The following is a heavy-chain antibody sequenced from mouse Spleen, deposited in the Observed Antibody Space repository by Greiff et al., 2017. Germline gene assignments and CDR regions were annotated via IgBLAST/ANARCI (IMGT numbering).Heavy chain of an antibody. D-gene: IGHD1-1*01. CDR3: TIYYYDGSYEDY. CDR2: IDPENGDT. CDR1: GFNIKDDY. Sequence: VQLKQSGAELVRPGASVKLSCTASGFNIKDDYMHWVKQRPEQGLEWIGWIDPENGDTEYASKFQGKATITADTSSNTAYLQLSSLTSEDTAVYYCTIYYYDGSYEDYWGQGTTLTVSS. V-gene: IGHV14-4*01. J-gene: IGHJ2*01.